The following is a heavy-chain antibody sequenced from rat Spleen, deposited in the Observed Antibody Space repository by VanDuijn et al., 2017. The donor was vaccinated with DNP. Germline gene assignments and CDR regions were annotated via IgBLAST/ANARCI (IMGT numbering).Heavy chain of an antibody. D-gene: IGHD4-3*01. CDR2: IWKNGAT. V-gene: IGHV2-41*01. J-gene: IGHJ4*01. Sequence: QVQLKESGPGLVQPSQILSLTCTVSGFSVTSYTISWVRQPPGKGLEWMGVIWKNGATRYNSALKSRLNFSKATSKSQVFLKLNSLQTEDTATYYCARDLIIRDTTSAMDVWGQGTSVTVSS. CDR3: ARDLIIRDTTSAMDV. CDR1: GFSVTSYT.